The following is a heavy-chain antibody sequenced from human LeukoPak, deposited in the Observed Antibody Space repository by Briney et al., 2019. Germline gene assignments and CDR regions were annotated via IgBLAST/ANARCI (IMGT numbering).Heavy chain of an antibody. V-gene: IGHV1-69*06. J-gene: IGHJ3*02. CDR1: GGTFSSYA. CDR3: ARELTYQDIVVVPAAMYGAFDI. D-gene: IGHD2-2*01. Sequence: ASVKVSCKASGGTFSSYAISWVRQAPGQGLEWMGGIIPIFGTANYAQKFQGRVTITADKSTSTAYMELSSLRSEDTAVYYCARELTYQDIVVVPAAMYGAFDIWGQGTMVTVSS. CDR2: IIPIFGTA.